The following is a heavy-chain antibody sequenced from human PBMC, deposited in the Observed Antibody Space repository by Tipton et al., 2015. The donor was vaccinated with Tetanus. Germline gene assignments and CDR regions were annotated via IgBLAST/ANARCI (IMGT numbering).Heavy chain of an antibody. CDR2: VIYDGTS. J-gene: IGHJ5*02. CDR1: GVSVRSYY. Sequence: TLSLTCTVSGVSVRSYYWSWIRQSPDKGLEWLGDVIYDGTSYYNPSLNSRVKISLDTSMNQVSLTLTSVTAADTALYYCARGVPYSTTMGSDWFDPWGQGTLVTVS. V-gene: IGHV4-34*01. CDR3: ARGVPYSTTMGSDWFDP. D-gene: IGHD2-2*01.